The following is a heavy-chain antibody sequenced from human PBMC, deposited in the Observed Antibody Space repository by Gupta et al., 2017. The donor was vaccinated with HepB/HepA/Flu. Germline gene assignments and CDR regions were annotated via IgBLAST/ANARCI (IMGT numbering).Heavy chain of an antibody. V-gene: IGHV3-23*01. CDR2: ISASDGST. J-gene: IGHJ4*02. CDR3: ARGLTILDY. D-gene: IGHD1-26*01. Sequence: EVQLLESGGGLVQPGGSLKVYCAASGSSFSNYPMTWVRQAPGKGLEWVAAISASDGSTHYADSVKGRFTISSDTSKNTGYLEMNSLRAEDTAVYYCARGLTILDYWGQGTLVTVSS. CDR1: GSSFSNYP.